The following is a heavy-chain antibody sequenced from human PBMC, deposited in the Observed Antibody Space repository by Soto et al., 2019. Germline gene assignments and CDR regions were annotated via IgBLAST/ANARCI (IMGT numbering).Heavy chain of an antibody. CDR3: ASAAVTGTAGLDF. Sequence: ASVKVSCKASGYTFSGFYMHWVRQAPGQGLEWMGWINPNSGGTRSAEKFQGRVTMTRDTSISTAYMELSRLTSDDTAVYYCASAAVTGTAGLDFWGQGTQVTVSS. J-gene: IGHJ4*02. CDR2: INPNSGGT. V-gene: IGHV1-2*02. CDR1: GYTFSGFY. D-gene: IGHD6-19*01.